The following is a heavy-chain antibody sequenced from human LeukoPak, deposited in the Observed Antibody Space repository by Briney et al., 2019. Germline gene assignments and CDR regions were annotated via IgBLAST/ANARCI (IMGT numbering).Heavy chain of an antibody. CDR2: IYTSGST. V-gene: IGHV4-4*07. Sequence: PSETLSLTCTVSGGSISSYYWSWIRQPAGKGLEWIGRIYTSGSTNYNPSLKSRVTMSVDTSKNQFSLKLSSVTAADTAVYYCARDSLGSSSVLLSDNWFDPWGQGTLVTVSS. D-gene: IGHD6-6*01. CDR1: GGSISSYY. J-gene: IGHJ5*02. CDR3: ARDSLGSSSVLLSDNWFDP.